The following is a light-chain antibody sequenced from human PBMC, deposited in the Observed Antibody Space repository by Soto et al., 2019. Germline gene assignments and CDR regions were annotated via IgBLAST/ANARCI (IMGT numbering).Light chain of an antibody. Sequence: DVVITQTTLSLPVTPGEPASISCRSSESILHTDGETFLFWYLQKPGQSPQLLIYEVSTRVSGVPDRFSGSGSGTDFTLEISRVETDDVGIYYCMQSTQLPPTSCQRRLLAIK. J-gene: IGKJ5*01. CDR3: MQSTQLPPT. V-gene: IGKV2D-29*02. CDR2: EVS. CDR1: ESILHTDGETF.